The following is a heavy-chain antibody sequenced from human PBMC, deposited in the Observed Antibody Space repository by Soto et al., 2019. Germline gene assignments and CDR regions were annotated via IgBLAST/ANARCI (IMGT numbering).Heavy chain of an antibody. CDR3: ARLGYCATTSCPRGGGFDC. J-gene: IGHJ4*02. CDR1: GASISSGGYF. CDR2: IYSSWSA. V-gene: IGHV4-31*03. D-gene: IGHD2-2*01. Sequence: QVQLQESGPGLVKPSQTLSLTCTVSGASISSGGYFWTWIRQHPGKGLEWIGYIYSSWSAYYNPSLTSRVSIPADTSQNQFSLKTTSVTDADTAVYSCARLGYCATTSCPRGGGFDCWGQGTLVTVSS.